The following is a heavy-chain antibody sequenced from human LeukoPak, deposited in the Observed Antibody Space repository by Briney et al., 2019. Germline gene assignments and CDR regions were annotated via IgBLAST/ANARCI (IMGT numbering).Heavy chain of an antibody. CDR1: GYTFTSYG. D-gene: IGHD3-9*01. CDR2: ISAYNGNT. J-gene: IGHJ6*02. V-gene: IGHV1-18*01. Sequence: GASVKASCKASGYTFTSYGISWVRQAPGQGLEWMGWISAYNGNTNYAQKLQGRVTMTTDTSTSTAYMELRSLRSDDTAVYYCARDSYDILTGYDYYGMDVWGQGTTVTVSS. CDR3: ARDSYDILTGYDYYGMDV.